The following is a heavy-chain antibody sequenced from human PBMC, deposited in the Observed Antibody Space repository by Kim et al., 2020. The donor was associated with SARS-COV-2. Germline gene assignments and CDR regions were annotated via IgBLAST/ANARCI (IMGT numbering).Heavy chain of an antibody. CDR3: ARGLLSSSWVT. Sequence: SETLSLTCTVYGGSFSGYYWSWIRQPPGKGLEWIGEINHSGRTTYKPSLQSRLTISVDTSKNHFSLKLTSMTAADTAVYYCARGLLSSSWVTWGQGSLVTVSS. D-gene: IGHD2-15*01. CDR1: GGSFSGYY. V-gene: IGHV4-34*01. CDR2: INHSGRT. J-gene: IGHJ5*02.